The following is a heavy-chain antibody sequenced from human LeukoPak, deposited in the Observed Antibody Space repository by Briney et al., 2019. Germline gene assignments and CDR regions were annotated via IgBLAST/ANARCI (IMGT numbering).Heavy chain of an antibody. D-gene: IGHD2-15*01. CDR2: IWYDGSNK. J-gene: IGHJ3*01. Sequence: GGSLRLXCAASGIIFSDFGMHWVRQAPGKGLEWMAIIWYDGSNKYYADSVKGRFTISRDNSQNTMYLQMNSLRAEDSAVYYCAKATCSGANCFSNSRDAFDVWGQGTMVTVSS. V-gene: IGHV3-33*06. CDR1: GIIFSDFG. CDR3: AKATCSGANCFSNSRDAFDV.